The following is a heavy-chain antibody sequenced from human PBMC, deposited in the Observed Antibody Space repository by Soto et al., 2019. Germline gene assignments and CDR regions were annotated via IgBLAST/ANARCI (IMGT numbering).Heavy chain of an antibody. Sequence: PGGSLTLSCAASGFTFSSYSMNWVRQAPGKGLEWVSYISSSSSTIYYADSVKGRFTISRDNAKNSLYLQMNSLRDEDTAVYYCARDQSRRDSSGYRYWGQGTLVTVSS. J-gene: IGHJ4*02. V-gene: IGHV3-48*02. CDR2: ISSSSSTI. CDR3: ARDQSRRDSSGYRY. CDR1: GFTFSSYS. D-gene: IGHD3-22*01.